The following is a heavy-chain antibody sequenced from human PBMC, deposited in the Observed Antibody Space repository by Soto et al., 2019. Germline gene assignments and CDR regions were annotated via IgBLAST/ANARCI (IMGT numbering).Heavy chain of an antibody. CDR2: ISGSGGST. CDR1: GFTFSSYA. CDR3: AKGLVVVVADTTPFDY. V-gene: IGHV3-23*01. Sequence: GSLRLSCAASGFTFSSYAMSWVRQAPGKGLEWVSAISGSGGSTYYADSVKGRFTISRDNSKNTLYLQMNSLRAEDTAVYYCAKGLVVVVADTTPFDYWRKGTLVTVSS. D-gene: IGHD2-15*01. J-gene: IGHJ4*02.